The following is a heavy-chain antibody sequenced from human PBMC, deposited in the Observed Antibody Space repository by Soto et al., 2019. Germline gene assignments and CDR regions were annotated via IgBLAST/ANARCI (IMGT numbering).Heavy chain of an antibody. CDR2: IYTSGST. Sequence: SETLSLTCTVSGGSISSYYWSWIRQPAGKGLEWIGRIYTSGSTNYNPSLKSRVTMSVDTSKNQFSLKLSSVTAADTAVYYCARGYYDFWSGPGGYDPWGQGTRVTVSS. CDR1: GGSISSYY. V-gene: IGHV4-4*07. D-gene: IGHD3-3*01. CDR3: ARGYYDFWSGPGGYDP. J-gene: IGHJ5*02.